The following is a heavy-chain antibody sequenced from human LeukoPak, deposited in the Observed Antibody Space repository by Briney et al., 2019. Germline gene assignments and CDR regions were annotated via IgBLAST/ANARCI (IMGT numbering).Heavy chain of an antibody. Sequence: SETLSLTCAVYAGSFSGNYWSWIRQPPGKGLEWIGEINHSGSTNYNPSLKSRVTILVDTSKNQFSLNLSSVTAADTAVYYCARTRFLEWLSTPFDPWGQGTLVTVSS. CDR2: INHSGST. CDR1: AGSFSGNY. J-gene: IGHJ5*02. CDR3: ARTRFLEWLSTPFDP. D-gene: IGHD3-3*01. V-gene: IGHV4-34*01.